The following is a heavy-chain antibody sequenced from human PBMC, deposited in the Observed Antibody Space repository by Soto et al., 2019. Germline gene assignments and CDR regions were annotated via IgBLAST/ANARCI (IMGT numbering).Heavy chain of an antibody. CDR3: STDIFASGSYPYYFDY. Sequence: GGSLRLSCAASGFTFSNAWMSWVRQAPGKGLEWVGRIKSKTDGGTTDYAAPVKGRFTISRDDSKNTLYLQMNSLKTEDTAVDYCSTDIFASGSYPYYFDYWGQGTLVTVSS. CDR2: IKSKTDGGTT. J-gene: IGHJ4*02. D-gene: IGHD1-26*01. V-gene: IGHV3-15*01. CDR1: GFTFSNAW.